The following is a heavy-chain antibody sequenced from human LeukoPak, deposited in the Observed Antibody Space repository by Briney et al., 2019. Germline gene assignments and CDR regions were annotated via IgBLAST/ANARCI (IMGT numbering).Heavy chain of an antibody. CDR3: ARSYYDILTGYYYLYYFDY. J-gene: IGHJ4*02. CDR1: GGSISSYY. Sequence: SETLSLTCTVSGGSISSYYWSWIRQPPGKGLEWIGYIYTSGSTNYNPSLKSRVTISVDTSKNQFSLKLSSVTAADTAVYYCARSYYDILTGYYYLYYFDYWGQGTLVTVSS. D-gene: IGHD3-9*01. V-gene: IGHV4-4*09. CDR2: IYTSGST.